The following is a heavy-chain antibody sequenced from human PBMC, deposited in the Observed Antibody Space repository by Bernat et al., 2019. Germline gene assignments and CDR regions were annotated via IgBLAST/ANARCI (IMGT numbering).Heavy chain of an antibody. V-gene: IGHV3-33*01. Sequence: QVQLVESGGGVVQPGRSLRLSCAASGFTFSSYGMHWVRQAPGKGLEWVAVIWYDGSNKYYTDSVKGRFTISRDNSENTVYLQMNSLRAEDTAVYYCARLGSRWSLDYWGQGTLVTVSS. CDR3: ARLGSRWSLDY. D-gene: IGHD6-13*01. J-gene: IGHJ4*02. CDR1: GFTFSSYG. CDR2: IWYDGSNK.